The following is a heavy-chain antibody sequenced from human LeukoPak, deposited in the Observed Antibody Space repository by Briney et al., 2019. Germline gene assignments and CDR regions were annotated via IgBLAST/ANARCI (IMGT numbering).Heavy chain of an antibody. CDR3: ARVKVPYYYGSGSYRIFDAFDI. Sequence: SETLSLTCTVSGGSISSYYWSWIRQPAGKGLEWIGRIYTSGSTNYNPSLKSRVTMSVDTSKNQFSLKLSSVTAADTAVYYCARVKVPYYYGSGSYRIFDAFDIWGQGTMVTASS. D-gene: IGHD3-10*01. J-gene: IGHJ3*02. CDR1: GGSISSYY. CDR2: IYTSGST. V-gene: IGHV4-4*07.